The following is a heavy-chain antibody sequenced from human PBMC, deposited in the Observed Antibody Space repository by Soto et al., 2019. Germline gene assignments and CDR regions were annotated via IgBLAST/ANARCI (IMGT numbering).Heavy chain of an antibody. CDR1: GDSISSGDYY. CDR3: ARLTFYDILAGYFFDS. D-gene: IGHD3-9*01. V-gene: IGHV4-30-4*01. Sequence: QVQLQESGPRLVKPSQTLSLTCTVSGDSISSGDYYWAWIRQPPGKGLEWTGHIYSTGNTHYNPSLRGRVSISVDRSKDQFSLNLSSVTAADTAVYFCARLTFYDILAGYFFDSWGQGALVTVSS. CDR2: IYSTGNT. J-gene: IGHJ4*02.